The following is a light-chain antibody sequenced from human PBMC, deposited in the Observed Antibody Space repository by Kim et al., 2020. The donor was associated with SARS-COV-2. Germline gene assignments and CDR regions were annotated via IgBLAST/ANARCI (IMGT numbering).Light chain of an antibody. CDR2: EDD. CDR3: QSYNRDNVL. CDR1: SGSIDDNY. J-gene: IGLJ2*01. Sequence: LTQPHSVSESPGKTVTISYTRSSGSIDDNYVQWYQQRPGGVPTAVIYEDDQRPSGVSDRFSGSIDNSSNSASLTISGLRTEDEADYYCQSYNRDNVLFGGGTQLTVL. V-gene: IGLV6-57*04.